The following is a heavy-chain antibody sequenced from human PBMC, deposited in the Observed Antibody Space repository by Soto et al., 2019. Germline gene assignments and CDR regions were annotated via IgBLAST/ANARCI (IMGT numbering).Heavy chain of an antibody. J-gene: IGHJ3*02. Sequence: GGSLRLSCAASGFTFNNAWMSWVRQTPGKGLEWVGHIKSKSDGGIADYAAPVRGRFTISRDDSKNTLFLQMNSLKTEDTAVYYCTTRAKYSVYGRLNDAFDIWGQGTMVTVSS. CDR2: IKSKSDGGIA. V-gene: IGHV3-15*01. CDR1: GFTFNNAW. D-gene: IGHD5-12*01. CDR3: TTRAKYSVYGRLNDAFDI.